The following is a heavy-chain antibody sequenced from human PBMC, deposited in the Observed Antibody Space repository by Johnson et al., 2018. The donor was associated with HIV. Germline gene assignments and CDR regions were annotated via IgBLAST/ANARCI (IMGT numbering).Heavy chain of an antibody. CDR1: GFTFDDYG. J-gene: IGHJ3*02. CDR3: ARGGYCTGGVCLGDAFDI. Sequence: VQLVESGGGVVRPGGSLRLSCAASGFTFDDYGMSWVRQAPGKGLEWVSGINWHGGSTGYADSVKGRVTISRDNAKNSLYLQMNSLRAEDTALYYCARGGYCTGGVCLGDAFDIWGQGTMVTVSS. D-gene: IGHD2-8*02. CDR2: INWHGGST. V-gene: IGHV3-20*04.